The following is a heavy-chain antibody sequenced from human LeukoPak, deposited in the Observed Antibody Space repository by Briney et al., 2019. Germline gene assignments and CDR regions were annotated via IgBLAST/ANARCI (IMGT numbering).Heavy chain of an antibody. Sequence: PGRSLRLSCAASGFTFSSYGMHWVRQAPGKGLEWVAVIWYDGSNKYYADSVKGRFTISRDNSKNTLYLQMNSLRAEDTAVYYCAKGGYYYDSSGYYPDYWGQGTLVTVSS. V-gene: IGHV3-33*06. J-gene: IGHJ4*02. D-gene: IGHD3-22*01. CDR2: IWYDGSNK. CDR3: AKGGYYYDSSGYYPDY. CDR1: GFTFSSYG.